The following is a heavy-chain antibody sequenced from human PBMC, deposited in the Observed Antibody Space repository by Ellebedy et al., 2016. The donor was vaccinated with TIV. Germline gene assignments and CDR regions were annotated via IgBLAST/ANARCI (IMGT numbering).Heavy chain of an antibody. CDR1: GFNFNIYA. D-gene: IGHD3-10*01. V-gene: IGHV3-23*01. J-gene: IGHJ5*02. CDR3: AKGRGGDWFGDTLDDP. CDR2: ISSSGDST. Sequence: GESLKISCATSGFNFNIYAMSWVRQAPGKGLASVSSISSSGDSTFYADSVKGRFTVSRDNSENMLYLQMNSLRAAETAVYYCAKGRGGDWFGDTLDDPWGQGTLLTVSS.